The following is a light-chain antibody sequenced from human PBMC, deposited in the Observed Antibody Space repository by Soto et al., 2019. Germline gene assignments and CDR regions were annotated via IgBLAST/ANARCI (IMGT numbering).Light chain of an antibody. CDR1: SSDVGGSNF. CDR2: DVA. CDR3: VSVTSSTTYV. Sequence: QSALTQPASVSASPGQSITISCTGTSSDVGGSNFVSWYQQHPGKPPKLIIYDVATRPSGVSNRFSGSKSGSTASLIISRLHTEDEADYYCVSVTSSTTYVFGSGTKLTVL. J-gene: IGLJ1*01. V-gene: IGLV2-14*03.